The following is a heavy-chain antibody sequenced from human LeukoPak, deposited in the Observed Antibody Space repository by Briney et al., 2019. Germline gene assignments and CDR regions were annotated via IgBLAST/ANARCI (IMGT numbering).Heavy chain of an antibody. J-gene: IGHJ3*02. D-gene: IGHD6-13*01. V-gene: IGHV4-4*07. CDR3: ARGIAAASERAFDI. CDR1: GGAISSYY. CDR2: IYSSGST. Sequence: SETLSLTCTVSGGAISSYYWSWIRQPAGKGLEWIGRIYSSGSTDYNPSLKSRVTMSVDTSKNQFSLKMRSVTAADTTVYYCARGIAAASERAFDIWGQGTMVTVSS.